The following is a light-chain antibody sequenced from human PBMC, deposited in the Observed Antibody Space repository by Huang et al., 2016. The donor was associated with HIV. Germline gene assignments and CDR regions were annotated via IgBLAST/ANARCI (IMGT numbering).Light chain of an antibody. V-gene: IGKV3-15*01. CDR2: GAS. J-gene: IGKJ2*01. Sequence: EIVMTQSPATLSVSPGERATLSCRARQSVSSNLAWYQQKPGQAPRLLIQGASTRATGIPARFRGSGSGTEFTLTISSLQSEDFGVYYCQQYNKWPYTFGQGTKLEIK. CDR3: QQYNKWPYT. CDR1: QSVSSN.